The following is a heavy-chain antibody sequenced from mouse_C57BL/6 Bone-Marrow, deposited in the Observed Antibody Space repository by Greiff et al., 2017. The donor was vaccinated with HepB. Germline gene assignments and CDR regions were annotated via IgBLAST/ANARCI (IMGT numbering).Heavy chain of an antibody. CDR2: INPSSGYT. CDR1: GYTFTSYT. Sequence: LVESGAELARPGASVKMSCKASGYTFTSYTMHWVKQRPGQGLEWIGYINPSSGYTKYNQKFKDKATLTADKSSSTAYMQLSSLTSEDSAVYYCASRIYYYGSSYPNYYAMDYWGQGTSVTVSS. CDR3: ASRIYYYGSSYPNYYAMDY. D-gene: IGHD1-1*01. V-gene: IGHV1-4*01. J-gene: IGHJ4*01.